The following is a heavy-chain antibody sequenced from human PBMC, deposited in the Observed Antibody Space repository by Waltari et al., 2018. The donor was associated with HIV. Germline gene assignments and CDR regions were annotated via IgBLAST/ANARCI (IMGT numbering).Heavy chain of an antibody. V-gene: IGHV1-18*01. CDR2: SWAYYGKL. J-gene: IGHJ6*02. CDR1: GYNFASYG. CDR3: VRGGGSWLQETHYYKALDV. D-gene: IGHD5-12*01. Sequence: QLMQSGPEMRKPGASVKISCRAAGYNFASYGITWVRQAPGEGLEGEGGSWAYYGKLDIEGRVKGGVSLTTDTSTTTVFLEVRNLRIYDTASYYCVRGGGSWLQETHYYKALDVWGPGTTIAVSS.